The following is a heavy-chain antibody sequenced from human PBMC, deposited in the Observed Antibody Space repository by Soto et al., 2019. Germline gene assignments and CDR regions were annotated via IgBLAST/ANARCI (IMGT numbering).Heavy chain of an antibody. CDR3: ASRDPGTSVDY. CDR1: GVACTRNSW. D-gene: IGHD1-7*01. CDR2: IYRTGST. V-gene: IGHV4-4*02. J-gene: IGHJ4*02. Sequence: ETRSLTGSVSGVACTRNSWWTWVRQPPGQGLEWIGEIYRTGSTNYNPSLKSRVTISLDKSENQFSLKVTSLTAADTAVYYCASRDPGTSVDYWGQGTLVTVSS.